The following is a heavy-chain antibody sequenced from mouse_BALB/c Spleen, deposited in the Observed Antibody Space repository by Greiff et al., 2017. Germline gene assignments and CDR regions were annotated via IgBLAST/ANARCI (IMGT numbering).Heavy chain of an antibody. D-gene: IGHD2-3*01. Sequence: EVQLVESGGGLVKPGGSLKLSCAASGFTFSSYTMSWVRQTPEKRLEWVATISSGGSYTYYPDSVKGRFTISRDNAKNTLYLQMSSLKSEDTAMYYCTREDGFYWYFEVWGAGTTVTVSS. V-gene: IGHV5-6-4*01. J-gene: IGHJ1*01. CDR1: GFTFSSYT. CDR3: TREDGFYWYFEV. CDR2: ISSGGSYT.